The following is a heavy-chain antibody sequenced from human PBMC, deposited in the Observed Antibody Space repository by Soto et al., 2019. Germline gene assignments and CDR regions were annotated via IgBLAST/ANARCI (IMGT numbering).Heavy chain of an antibody. D-gene: IGHD2-15*01. CDR2: ISFDGNFK. Sequence: QVHLVESGGGVVQPGRSLTLSCAASGFTFTNYAMHWVRQAPGKGLEWVSIISFDGNFKYYGDSVKGRVTISRDESKNTVSLQMNSLTPEDTALYYCAKGGDGSIHFDDWGQGTLVIVSS. CDR3: AKGGDGSIHFDD. J-gene: IGHJ4*02. CDR1: GFTFTNYA. V-gene: IGHV3-30*18.